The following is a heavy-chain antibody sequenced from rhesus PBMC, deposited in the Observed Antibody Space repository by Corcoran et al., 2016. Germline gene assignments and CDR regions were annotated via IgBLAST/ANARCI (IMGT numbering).Heavy chain of an antibody. CDR1: GYSSSTGYY. Sequence: QVQLQESGPGLVKPSETLSLTCAVSGYSSSTGYYWSWIRQPSGKGLRWIGYITYRPAYTNNPALISRGTIERDTSMTQFSLELSSVPAADTAVYYCARDLEIQWVQFGYFDYWGQGVLVTVSS. CDR3: ARDLEIQWVQFGYFDY. J-gene: IGHJ4*01. V-gene: IGHV4-122*02. D-gene: IGHD5-24*01. CDR2: ITYRPAY.